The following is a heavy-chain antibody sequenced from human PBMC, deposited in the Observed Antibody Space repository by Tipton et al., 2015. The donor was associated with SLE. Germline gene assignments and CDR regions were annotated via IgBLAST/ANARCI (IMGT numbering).Heavy chain of an antibody. CDR2: ITTSGSTA. Sequence: SLRLSCAASGFTFSSYEMNWVRQAPGKGLEWLSYITTSGSTALYADSVKGRFTISRDDSEKTLYAQMNSLRAEDTALYYCARETGYGNSWPLEYWGQGTLVTVSS. CDR3: ARETGYGNSWPLEY. V-gene: IGHV3-48*03. J-gene: IGHJ4*02. D-gene: IGHD2/OR15-2a*01. CDR1: GFTFSSYE.